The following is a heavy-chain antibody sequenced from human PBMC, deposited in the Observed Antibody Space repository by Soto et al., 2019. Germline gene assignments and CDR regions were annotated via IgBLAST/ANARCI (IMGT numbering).Heavy chain of an antibody. D-gene: IGHD6-19*01. V-gene: IGHV4-34*01. CDR1: GGSFRGYY. CDR2: INHSGST. CDR3: ARVSRQQWLVRKANYFDY. J-gene: IGHJ4*02. Sequence: QVQLQQWGAGLLKPSETLSLTCAVYGGSFRGYYWSWIRQPPGKGLEWIGEINHSGSTNYNQSLKRRVNISVDTSKNQFSLKLSSVTAADTAVYYCARVSRQQWLVRKANYFDYWGQGTLVTVSS.